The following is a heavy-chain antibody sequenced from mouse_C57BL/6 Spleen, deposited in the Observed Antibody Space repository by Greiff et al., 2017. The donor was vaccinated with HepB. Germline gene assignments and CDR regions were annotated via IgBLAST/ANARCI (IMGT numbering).Heavy chain of an antibody. Sequence: QVQLQQSGPELVKPGASVKISCKASGYAFSSSWMNWVKQRPGKGLEWIGRIYPGDGDTNYNGKFKGKATLTADKSSSTAYMQLSSLTSEDSAVYFCAREDYYGSSVDYWGQGTTLTVSS. CDR1: GYAFSSSW. D-gene: IGHD1-1*01. J-gene: IGHJ2*01. CDR3: AREDYYGSSVDY. CDR2: IYPGDGDT. V-gene: IGHV1-82*01.